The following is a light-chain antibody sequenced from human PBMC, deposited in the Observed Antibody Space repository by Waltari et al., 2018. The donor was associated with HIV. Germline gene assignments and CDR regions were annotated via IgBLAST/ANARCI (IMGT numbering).Light chain of an antibody. J-gene: IGLJ2*01. V-gene: IGLV2-8*01. CDR1: SSDVGGYNY. CDR3: SSYAGSNNLGVV. Sequence: QSALTQPPSASGSPGQSVTISCTANSSDVGGYNYVSWYQQRPGKAPKLMIYEGSKRPSGVPDRFSGSKSGNTASLTVSGLQAEDEADYYCSSYAGSNNLGVVFGGGTKLTVL. CDR2: EGS.